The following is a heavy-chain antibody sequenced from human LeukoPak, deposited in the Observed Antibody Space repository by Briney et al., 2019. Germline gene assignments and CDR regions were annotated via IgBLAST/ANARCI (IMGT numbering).Heavy chain of an antibody. Sequence: ASVKVSCKASGYTFTSYYMHWVRQAPGQGLEWMGIINPSGGSTSYAQKSQGRVTMTRDMSTSTLYMELSSLRSEDTAVYYCARGGLERNFDYWGQGTLVTVSS. CDR3: ARGGLERNFDY. CDR2: INPSGGST. V-gene: IGHV1-46*04. D-gene: IGHD1-1*01. J-gene: IGHJ4*02. CDR1: GYTFTSYY.